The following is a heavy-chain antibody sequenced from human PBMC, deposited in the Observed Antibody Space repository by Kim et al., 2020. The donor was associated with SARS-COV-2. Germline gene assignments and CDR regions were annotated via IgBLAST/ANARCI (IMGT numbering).Heavy chain of an antibody. CDR3: ARGGYLPVDV. V-gene: IGHV1-8*01. CDR1: GYTFTSYD. J-gene: IGHJ6*02. D-gene: IGHD2-15*01. CDR2: MNPNSGNT. Sequence: ASVKVSCKASGYTFTSYDINWVRQATGQGLEWMGWMNPNSGNTGYAQKFQGRVTMTSNTTMNTAYMELSSLISEDTAVYYCARGGYLPVDVWGQGTTVTVSS.